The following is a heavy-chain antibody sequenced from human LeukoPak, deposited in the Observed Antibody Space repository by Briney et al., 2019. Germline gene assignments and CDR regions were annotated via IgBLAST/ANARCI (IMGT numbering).Heavy chain of an antibody. V-gene: IGHV3-23*01. CDR1: RFTLSHYA. CDR2: IGGGGGST. Sequence: GGSLRLSCSMSRFTLSHYAMSWVRQAPGKGLEWVSTIGGGGGSTDYTDSVKGRFTISRDNSKNTLYLQMNSLGAEDTAVYYCAKGHRYCTSGNCNSAVDYWGQGTLVTVSS. J-gene: IGHJ4*02. CDR3: AKGHRYCTSGNCNSAVDY. D-gene: IGHD2-15*01.